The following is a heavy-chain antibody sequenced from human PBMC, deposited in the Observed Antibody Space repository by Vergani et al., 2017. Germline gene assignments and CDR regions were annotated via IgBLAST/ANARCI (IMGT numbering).Heavy chain of an antibody. J-gene: IGHJ4*02. CDR1: GYIFTSYW. CDR3: ASTDYDILTGYPAGFDY. D-gene: IGHD3-9*01. Sequence: EVQLVQSGAEVNKPGESLRIACKGSGYIFTSYWISWVRQMPGKGLEWMGRIDPSDSYTTYSPSFQGHVTISADKSISTAYLQWSSLKASDTAMYYCASTDYDILTGYPAGFDYWGQGTLVTVSS. CDR2: IDPSDSYT. V-gene: IGHV5-10-1*03.